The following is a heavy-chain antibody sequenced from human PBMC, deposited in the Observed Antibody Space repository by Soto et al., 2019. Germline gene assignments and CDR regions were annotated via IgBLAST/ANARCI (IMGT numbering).Heavy chain of an antibody. CDR3: AKDSDYDILTGYYPLGY. Sequence: PGGSLRLSCAASGFTFSSYAMHWVRQAPGKGLEWVAVISDDGSNTYYADSVKGRFTISRDNSKNTLYLQMNSLRAEDTAVYYCAKDSDYDILTGYYPLGYWGQGTLVTVSS. CDR2: ISDDGSNT. CDR1: GFTFSSYA. V-gene: IGHV3-30-3*01. D-gene: IGHD3-9*01. J-gene: IGHJ4*02.